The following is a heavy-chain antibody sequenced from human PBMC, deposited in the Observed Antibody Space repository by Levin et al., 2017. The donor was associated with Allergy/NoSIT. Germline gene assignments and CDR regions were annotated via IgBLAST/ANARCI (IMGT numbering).Heavy chain of an antibody. J-gene: IGHJ4*02. CDR3: AKLHEGVWDPEERDY. CDR2: ISGSGGST. D-gene: IGHD6-13*01. Sequence: GGSLRLSCAASGFTFSSYAMSWVRQAPGKGLGWVSAISGSGGSTYYADSVKGRFTISRDNSKNTLYLQMNSLRAEDTAVYYCAKLHEGVWDPEERDYWGQGTLVTVSS. CDR1: GFTFSSYA. V-gene: IGHV3-23*01.